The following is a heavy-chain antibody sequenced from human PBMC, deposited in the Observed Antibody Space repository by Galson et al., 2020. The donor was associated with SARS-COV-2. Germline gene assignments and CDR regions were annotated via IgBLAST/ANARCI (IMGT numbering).Heavy chain of an antibody. CDR1: GFSLSTSGIC. CDR3: ARMPGIAAAEDY. D-gene: IGHD6-13*01. J-gene: IGHJ4*02. Sequence: ESGPTLVNPTQTLTLTCTFSGFSLSTSGICVSWIRQPPGKALEWLARTDWDDVKYYSTSLKTRLTISKDTSKNQVVLTMTNMDPVDTATYYGARMPGIAAAEDYWGQGTLVTVSS. CDR2: TDWDDVK. V-gene: IGHV2-70*11.